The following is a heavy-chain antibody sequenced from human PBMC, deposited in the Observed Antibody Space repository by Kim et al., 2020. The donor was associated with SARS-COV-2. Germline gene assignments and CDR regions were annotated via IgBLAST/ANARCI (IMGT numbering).Heavy chain of an antibody. CDR1: GFTFSSYD. CDR3: VVSAAAFSFDY. CDR2: IGTAGDT. D-gene: IGHD2-2*01. V-gene: IGHV3-13*04. Sequence: GGSLRLSCAASGFTFSSYDMHWVRQATGKGLEWVSAIGTAGDTYYPGSVKGRFTISRENAKNSLYLQMNSLRAGDTAVYYCVVSAAAFSFDYWGQGTLVTVSS. J-gene: IGHJ4*02.